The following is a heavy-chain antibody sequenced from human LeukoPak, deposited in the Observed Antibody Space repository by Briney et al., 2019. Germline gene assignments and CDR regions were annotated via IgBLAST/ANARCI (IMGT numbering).Heavy chain of an antibody. J-gene: IGHJ6*02. Sequence: PGGSLRLSCAASGFTFSSYAMHWVRQAPGKGLEYVSAISSNGGSTYYANSVKGRFTISRDNSKNPLYLQMGSLRAEDMAVYYCAREPFHYYGMDVWGQGTTVTVSS. CDR3: AREPFHYYGMDV. CDR1: GFTFSSYA. V-gene: IGHV3-64*01. CDR2: ISSNGGST.